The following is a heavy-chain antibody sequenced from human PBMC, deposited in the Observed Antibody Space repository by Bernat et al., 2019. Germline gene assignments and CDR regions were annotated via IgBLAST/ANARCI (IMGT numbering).Heavy chain of an antibody. V-gene: IGHV3-33*01. CDR2: IWYDGSNK. Sequence: QAQLVESGGDVVQPGRSLRLSCAASGISFSSYAMHWVRQAPGKGLEWVAVIWYDGSNKYYADSVKGRLTISRDNSKNTLHLQMDSLRVEDTAVNYCARGSGPYRNGIYNPHFDYWGQGTLVTVSS. CDR3: ARGSGPYRNGIYNPHFDY. J-gene: IGHJ4*02. D-gene: IGHD1-1*01. CDR1: GISFSSYA.